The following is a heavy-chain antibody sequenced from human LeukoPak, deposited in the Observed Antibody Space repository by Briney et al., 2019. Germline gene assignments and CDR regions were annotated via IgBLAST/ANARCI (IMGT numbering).Heavy chain of an antibody. CDR3: AREDGEWELRAFDI. CDR1: GYTFTGYY. D-gene: IGHD1-26*01. CDR2: INPNSGGT. Sequence: ASVKVSCKASGYTFTGYYMHWVRQAPGQGLEWMGWINPNSGGTNYAQKFQGRVTMTRDTSISTAYMELSSLRSADMAVYYCAREDGEWELRAFDIWGQGTMVTVSS. J-gene: IGHJ3*02. V-gene: IGHV1-2*02.